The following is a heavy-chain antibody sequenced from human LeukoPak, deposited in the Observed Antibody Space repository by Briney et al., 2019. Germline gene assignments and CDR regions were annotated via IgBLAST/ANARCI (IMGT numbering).Heavy chain of an antibody. CDR2: IYSGGST. Sequence: GGSPRLSCAASGFTFSSNYMSWVRQAPGKGLEWVSVIYSGGSTYYSDSVMGRFTISMDNSKNTLYLQMDRLRAEYTAVYYCARDRAYYDFWSGYFLGVHDAFDIWGQGRMVTVSS. CDR3: ARDRAYYDFWSGYFLGVHDAFDI. CDR1: GFTFSSNY. D-gene: IGHD3-3*01. V-gene: IGHV3-66*01. J-gene: IGHJ3*02.